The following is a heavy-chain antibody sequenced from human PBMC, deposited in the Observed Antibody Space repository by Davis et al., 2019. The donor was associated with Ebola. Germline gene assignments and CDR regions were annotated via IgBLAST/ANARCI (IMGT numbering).Heavy chain of an antibody. V-gene: IGHV3-7*03. J-gene: IGHJ4*02. CDR1: GFTFSSYW. D-gene: IGHD1-26*01. CDR2: IDRDGGAK. Sequence: PGGSLRLSCAASGFTFSSYWMGWVRQAPGKGLEWVANIDRDGGAKYYVDSVKGRFTISRDNSENALYLQMNSLRAEDTAVYYCASREVGLHNLYWGQGTLVTVSS. CDR3: ASREVGLHNLY.